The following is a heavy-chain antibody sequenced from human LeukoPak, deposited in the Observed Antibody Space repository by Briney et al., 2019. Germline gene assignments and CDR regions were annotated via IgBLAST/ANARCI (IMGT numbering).Heavy chain of an antibody. CDR2: IKSKTDGGTT. D-gene: IGHD5-18*01. CDR3: TTEYSYGLRAYYFDY. J-gene: IGHJ4*02. CDR1: GFTFSNAW. V-gene: IGHV3-15*01. Sequence: GGSLRLSCAASGFTFSNAWMSWVRQAPGKGLEWVGRIKSKTDGGTTDYAAPVKGRFTISRDDSKNTLYLQMNSLKTEDTAVYYCTTEYSYGLRAYYFDYWGQGTLVTVSS.